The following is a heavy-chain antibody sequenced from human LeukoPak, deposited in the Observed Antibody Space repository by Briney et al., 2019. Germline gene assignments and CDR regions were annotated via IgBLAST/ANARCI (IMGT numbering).Heavy chain of an antibody. D-gene: IGHD3-10*01. CDR3: ARGGLNEVLLWAPLDY. CDR2: ISSSGSTI. V-gene: IGHV3-48*03. J-gene: IGHJ4*02. CDR1: GFTFSSYE. Sequence: GGSLRLSCAASGFTFSSYEMNWVRQAPGKGLEWVSYISSSGSTIYYADSVKGRFTISRDNAKNSLYLQMNSLRAEDTAVCYCARGGLNEVLLWAPLDYWGQGTLVTVSS.